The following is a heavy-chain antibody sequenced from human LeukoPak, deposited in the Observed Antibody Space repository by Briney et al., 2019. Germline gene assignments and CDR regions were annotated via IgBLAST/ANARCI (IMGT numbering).Heavy chain of an antibody. Sequence: ASVTVFCKASGYTLTDYYMHWVRQAPGQGLEWMGRINPNSGGTNYAQKFQGRVTMTRDTSISTVYMELSRLRSDDTAVYYCARVGHYESSGYYEYWGQGTLVTVSS. J-gene: IGHJ4*02. V-gene: IGHV1-2*06. D-gene: IGHD3-22*01. CDR3: ARVGHYESSGYYEY. CDR2: INPNSGGT. CDR1: GYTLTDYY.